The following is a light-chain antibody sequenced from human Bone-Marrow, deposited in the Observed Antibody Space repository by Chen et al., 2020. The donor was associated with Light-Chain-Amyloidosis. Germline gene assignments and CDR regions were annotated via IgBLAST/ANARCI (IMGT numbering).Light chain of an antibody. CDR1: NIGSKT. Sequence: SYVLTQPLSVSVAPGKTASFTCGGNNIGSKTVHWYQQKPGQAPVLVVYDDTHRPSGIPERFSGSNAGNTATLTISGVEAGDEADYYCHVWDSISDQSVVFGGGTKLTVL. CDR3: HVWDSISDQSVV. V-gene: IGLV3-21*03. J-gene: IGLJ2*01. CDR2: DDT.